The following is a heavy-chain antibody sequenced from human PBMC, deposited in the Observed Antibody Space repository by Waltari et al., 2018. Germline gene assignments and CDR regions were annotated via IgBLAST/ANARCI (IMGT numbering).Heavy chain of an antibody. CDR2: GDPKEGET. J-gene: IGHJ4*02. Sequence: QVQLVQSGAEVKKPGASVKVSCKVSGYTLTELSMHWVRQAPGLGLEWMGGGDPKEGETIYAKKFQGRVTMTEDTSTDTAYMELSSLRAEDTAVYDCATDHPRQYYDSSGYQFDYWGQGTLVTVSS. CDR3: ATDHPRQYYDSSGYQFDY. D-gene: IGHD3-22*01. CDR1: GYTLTELS. V-gene: IGHV1-24*01.